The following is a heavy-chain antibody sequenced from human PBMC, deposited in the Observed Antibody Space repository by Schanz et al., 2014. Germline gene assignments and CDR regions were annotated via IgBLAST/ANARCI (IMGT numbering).Heavy chain of an antibody. Sequence: QLQLQESGPGLVKPSETLSLTCTVSGGSISSSSYYWGWIRQPPGKGLEWIGEIYHSGSTNYKPSLKGRVPISADKSKTQSSLKLRSVTAADTAVYYCARRSVSPSGNSYGYVVAWFDPWGQGTLVTVSS. CDR1: GGSISSSSYY. J-gene: IGHJ5*02. CDR2: IYHSGST. CDR3: ARRSVSPSGNSYGYVVAWFDP. V-gene: IGHV4-39*07. D-gene: IGHD5-18*01.